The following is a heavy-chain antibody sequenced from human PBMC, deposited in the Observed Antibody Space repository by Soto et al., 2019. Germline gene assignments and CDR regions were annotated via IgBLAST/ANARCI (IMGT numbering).Heavy chain of an antibody. J-gene: IGHJ4*02. CDR1: GCSLSSSTYY. CDR2: IYYSGST. D-gene: IGHD3-10*01. CDR3: ARHNREPVRGVMQYFFDY. Sequence: PSETLSLTCAVSGCSLSSSTYYWGWIRQPPGKGLEWIGSIYYSGSTYYNPSLKSRVTISVDTSKNQFSLKLSSVTAADTTVYYCARHNREPVRGVMQYFFDYWGPGTLVTV. V-gene: IGHV4-39*01.